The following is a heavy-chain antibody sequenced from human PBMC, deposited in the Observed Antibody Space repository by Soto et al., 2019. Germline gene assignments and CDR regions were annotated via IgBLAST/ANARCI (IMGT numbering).Heavy chain of an antibody. J-gene: IGHJ6*02. D-gene: IGHD3-10*01. CDR1: GFTFSSYG. CDR3: ARRLWFGELLAPGYYYGMDV. V-gene: IGHV3-21*01. Sequence: PGGSLRLSCAASGFTFSSYGMNWVRQAPGKGLEWVSSISSSSSYIYYADSVKGRFTISRDNAKNSLYLQMNSLRAEDTAVYYCARRLWFGELLAPGYYYGMDVWGQGTPVTVSS. CDR2: ISSSSSYI.